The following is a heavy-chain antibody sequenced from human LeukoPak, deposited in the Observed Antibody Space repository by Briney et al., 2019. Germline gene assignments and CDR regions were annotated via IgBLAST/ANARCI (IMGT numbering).Heavy chain of an antibody. CDR1: GYTFTTYW. J-gene: IGHJ4*02. CDR2: IYPGDSDT. CDR3: ARHHSGGYYVFLDY. D-gene: IGHD1-26*01. V-gene: IGHV5-51*01. Sequence: GESLKISCKGSGYTFTTYWIGWVRQMPGKGLEWMGIIYPGDSDTRYSPSFQGQVTISADKSINTAYLQWSSLMASDTAIYYCARHHSGGYYVFLDYWGQGTLVTVSS.